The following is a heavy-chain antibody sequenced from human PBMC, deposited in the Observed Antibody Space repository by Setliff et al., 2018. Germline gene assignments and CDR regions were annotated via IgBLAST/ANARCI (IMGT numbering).Heavy chain of an antibody. CDR2: INHTGST. CDR3: ARGYCSSPSCFFAGWFDP. CDR1: GGSFSGYY. J-gene: IGHJ5*02. Sequence: PSETLSLTCAVYGGSFSGYYWSWIRQPPGKGLEWIGEINHTGSTNYSPSLKSRVTISVDTSKNQLSLKLTSVTAADTAVYYCARGYCSSPSCFFAGWFDPWGQGTLVTVSS. D-gene: IGHD2-2*01. V-gene: IGHV4-34*01.